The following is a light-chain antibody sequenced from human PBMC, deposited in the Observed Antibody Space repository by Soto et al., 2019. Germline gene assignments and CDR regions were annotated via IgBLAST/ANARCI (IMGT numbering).Light chain of an antibody. J-gene: IGKJ4*01. CDR2: GAS. V-gene: IGKV3-15*01. CDR3: QQYNNWPLT. Sequence: IVMTQSPATLSLSPGERATLSCRASQSVSSNLAWYQQKPGQAPRLLIYGASTRAIGIPARFSGSGSGTEFTLTISSLQSEDFAVYYCQQYNNWPLTFGGGTKVEIK. CDR1: QSVSSN.